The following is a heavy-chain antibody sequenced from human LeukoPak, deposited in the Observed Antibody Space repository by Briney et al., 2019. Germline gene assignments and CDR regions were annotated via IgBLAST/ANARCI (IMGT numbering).Heavy chain of an antibody. J-gene: IGHJ5*02. CDR3: ARVDSIFRVVSWFDP. D-gene: IGHD3-3*01. V-gene: IGHV3-21*01. Sequence: PGGSLRLSCAASGFTFSSYSMNWVRQAPGKGLEWVSSISSSSSYIYYADSVKGRFTISRDNAKNSLYLQMNSLRAEDTAVYYCARVDSIFRVVSWFDPWGQGTLVTVSS. CDR2: ISSSSSYI. CDR1: GFTFSSYS.